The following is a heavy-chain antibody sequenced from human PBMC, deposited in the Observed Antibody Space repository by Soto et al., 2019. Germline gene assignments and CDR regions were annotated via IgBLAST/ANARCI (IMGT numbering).Heavy chain of an antibody. CDR2: IIQDGSEK. Sequence: GGSLRLSCAASGFTFTSYWMSWFRQAPGKGLEWVANIIQDGSEKYYVDSVKGRFTISRDNAKNSLYLQMDSLRAEDTAVYYCARGQSSSGYDHWGQGTLVTVSS. D-gene: IGHD6-13*01. J-gene: IGHJ4*02. CDR1: GFTFTSYW. V-gene: IGHV3-7*01. CDR3: ARGQSSSGYDH.